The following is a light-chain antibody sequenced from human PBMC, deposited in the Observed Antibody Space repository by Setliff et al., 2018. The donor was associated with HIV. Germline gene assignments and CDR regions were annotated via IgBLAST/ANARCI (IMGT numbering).Light chain of an antibody. V-gene: IGLV1-44*01. CDR2: SNN. Sequence: QSVLTQPPSASGTPGQRVTISCSGSSSNIGSNTVNWYHQLPGTAPKLLIYSNNQRPSGVPDRFSGSKSGTSASLAISGLQSEDEADYYCAAWDDGLNGLGVFGGGTKVTVL. CDR3: AAWDDGLNGLGV. CDR1: SSNIGSNT. J-gene: IGLJ3*02.